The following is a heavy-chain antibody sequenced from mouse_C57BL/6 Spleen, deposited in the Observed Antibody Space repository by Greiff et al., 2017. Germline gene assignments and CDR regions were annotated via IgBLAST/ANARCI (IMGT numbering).Heavy chain of an antibody. D-gene: IGHD1-1*01. CDR3: ASYYGSSSFDY. V-gene: IGHV1-4*01. Sequence: QVQLQQSGAELARPGASVKMSCKASGYTFTSYTMPWVKQRPGQGLEWIGYINPSSGYTTYNQKFKDKATLTADKSSSTAYMQLSSLTSEDSAVYYCASYYGSSSFDYWGQGTTRTVSS. J-gene: IGHJ2*01. CDR1: GYTFTSYT. CDR2: INPSSGYT.